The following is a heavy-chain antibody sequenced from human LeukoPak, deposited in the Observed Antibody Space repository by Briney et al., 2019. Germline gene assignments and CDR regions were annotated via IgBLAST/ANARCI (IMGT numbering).Heavy chain of an antibody. CDR3: ARDRVGCSSASCYTPFDS. CDR2: ISAYNGNT. D-gene: IGHD2-2*02. CDR1: GYTLTTYG. Sequence: SVKVSCKASGYTLTTYGITWVRQAPAQGLEWMGWISAYNGNTNYTQKLQRRVTMPTHTSTSTAYMEVRSLRSDDTGVYYCARDRVGCSSASCYTPFDSWGQGTLVTVSS. J-gene: IGHJ4*02. V-gene: IGHV1-18*01.